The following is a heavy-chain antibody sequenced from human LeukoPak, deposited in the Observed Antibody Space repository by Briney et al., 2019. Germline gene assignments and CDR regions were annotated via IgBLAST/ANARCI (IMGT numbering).Heavy chain of an antibody. CDR3: AREGILTGSSHDAFDI. CDR2: INPNSGGT. CDR1: GYTLTGYY. V-gene: IGHV1-2*02. Sequence: GASVKVSCKASGYTLTGYYMHWVRQAPGQGLEWMGWINPNSGGTNYAQKFQGRVTMTRDTSISTAYMELSRLRSDDTAVYYCAREGILTGSSHDAFDIWGQGTMVTVSS. D-gene: IGHD3-9*01. J-gene: IGHJ3*02.